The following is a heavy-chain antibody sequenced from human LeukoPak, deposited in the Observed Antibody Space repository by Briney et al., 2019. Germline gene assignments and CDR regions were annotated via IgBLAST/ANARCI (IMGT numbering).Heavy chain of an antibody. CDR2: IKSKTDGGTA. D-gene: IGHD3-22*01. Sequence: GGSLRLSCAASGFAFTNAWMNWVRQAPGKGLEWVGRIKSKTDGGTADYAAPVKGRFTISRDDSKNTLYLQMNSLKTEDTAVYYCTTADSSGRFLIDYWGQGTLVTVSS. V-gene: IGHV3-15*07. CDR3: TTADSSGRFLIDY. CDR1: GFAFTNAW. J-gene: IGHJ4*02.